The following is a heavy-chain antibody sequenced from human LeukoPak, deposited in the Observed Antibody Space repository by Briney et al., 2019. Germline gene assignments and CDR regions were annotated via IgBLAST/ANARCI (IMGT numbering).Heavy chain of an antibody. CDR3: ASASSGRFYYFDY. J-gene: IGHJ4*02. Sequence: SETLSLTCAVYGGSFSGYYWSWIRQPPGKGLEWIGEINHSGSTNYNPSLKSRVTISVDTSKNQFSLKLSSVTAADTAVYYCASASSGRFYYFDYWGQGTLVTVSS. CDR2: INHSGST. V-gene: IGHV4-34*01. D-gene: IGHD1-26*01. CDR1: GGSFSGYY.